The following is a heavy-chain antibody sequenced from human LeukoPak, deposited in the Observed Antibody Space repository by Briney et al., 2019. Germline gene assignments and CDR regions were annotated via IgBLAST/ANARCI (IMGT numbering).Heavy chain of an antibody. J-gene: IGHJ4*02. D-gene: IGHD3-10*01. Sequence: GGSLRLSRAASGFTFSSYAMSWVRQAPGKGLEWVSAISGSGGSTYYADSVKGRFTISRDNSKNTLYLQMNSLRAEDTAVYYCAKGALLWFGELFPPPYYFDYWGQGTLVTVSS. CDR1: GFTFSSYA. CDR2: ISGSGGST. CDR3: AKGALLWFGELFPPPYYFDY. V-gene: IGHV3-23*01.